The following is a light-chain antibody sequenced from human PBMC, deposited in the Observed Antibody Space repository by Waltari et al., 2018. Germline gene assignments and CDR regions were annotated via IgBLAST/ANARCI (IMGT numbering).Light chain of an antibody. Sequence: LVLTQSPSASASLGASVKLTCTLRSGYSSNVIAWLQQQPGKGPRYLMKVNSDGSHRKGNDIPDLFSASKSGTECYLTISSLQSEDEADYYCQTGGHGTWVFGGGTKLTVL. V-gene: IGLV4-69*01. CDR1: SGYSSNV. J-gene: IGLJ3*02. CDR3: QTGGHGTWV. CDR2: VNSDGSH.